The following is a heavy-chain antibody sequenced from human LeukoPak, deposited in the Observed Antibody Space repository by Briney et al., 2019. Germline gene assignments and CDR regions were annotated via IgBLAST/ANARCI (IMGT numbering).Heavy chain of an antibody. Sequence: GGSLRLSCAASGFTFSSFSMNWVRQAPGKGLEWVSYIRTSGTNTDYTGSVKGRFTISRGNAKNSLYLQMNSLRAEDTAVYYCATWPGGWYGEDSWGQGTLVTVSS. J-gene: IGHJ4*02. CDR1: GFTFSSFS. D-gene: IGHD6-19*01. V-gene: IGHV3-48*04. CDR3: ATWPGGWYGEDS. CDR2: IRTSGTNT.